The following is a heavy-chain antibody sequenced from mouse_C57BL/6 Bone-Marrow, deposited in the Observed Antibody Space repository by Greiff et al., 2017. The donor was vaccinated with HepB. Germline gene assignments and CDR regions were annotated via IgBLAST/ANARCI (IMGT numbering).Heavy chain of an antibody. CDR2: IHPSASDT. V-gene: IGHV1-74*01. Sequence: VQLQQSGAELVHPGASVKVSCKASGYTFTSYWMHWVKQRPGQGLEWIGRIHPSASDTNSNQKFKGKATLTVDKYSSTAYMQLSSLTSEDSAVYYCSIFYGNCHWYFDVWGTGATGTVSS. D-gene: IGHD2-1*01. CDR1: GYTFTSYW. J-gene: IGHJ1*03. CDR3: SIFYGNCHWYFDV.